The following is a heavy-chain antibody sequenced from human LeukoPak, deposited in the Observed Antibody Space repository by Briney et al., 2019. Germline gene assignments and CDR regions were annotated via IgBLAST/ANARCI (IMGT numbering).Heavy chain of an antibody. D-gene: IGHD3-22*01. CDR2: IYYSGST. J-gene: IGHJ4*02. CDR3: ARGKYDSSGYTFDY. Sequence: ETLSLTCTVSGGSISSSSYYWGWIRQPPGKGLEWIGSIYYSGSTNYNPSLKSRVTISVDTSKNQFSLKLSSVTAADTAVYYCARGKYDSSGYTFDYWGQGTLVTVSS. CDR1: GGSISSSSYY. V-gene: IGHV4-39*07.